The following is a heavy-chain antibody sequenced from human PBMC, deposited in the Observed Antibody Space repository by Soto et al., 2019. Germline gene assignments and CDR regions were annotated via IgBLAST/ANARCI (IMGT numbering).Heavy chain of an antibody. CDR1: GFTFSTYW. CDR2: IKEDASEK. D-gene: IGHD2-2*01. CDR3: ATAISSTFSNFDS. Sequence: EVQLVQSGGDLVQPGGSLRLSCVASGFTFSTYWMTWVRQAPGMGLEWVAGIKEDASEKVYVDSVKGRFSISRDNAKNSLYLQLNSLRTEDTAVYYCATAISSTFSNFDSWGQGSLVTVSS. J-gene: IGHJ4*02. V-gene: IGHV3-7*01.